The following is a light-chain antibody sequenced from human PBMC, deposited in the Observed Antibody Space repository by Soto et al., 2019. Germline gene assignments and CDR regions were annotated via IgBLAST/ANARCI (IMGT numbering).Light chain of an antibody. V-gene: IGLV1-51*01. CDR1: SSNIGNNY. CDR2: DNN. J-gene: IGLJ1*01. CDR3: GTWDSSLSASYV. Sequence: QSVLTQPPSVSAAPGQKVTISCSGSSSNIGNNYVSWYQQLPGTAPKLLIYDNNKRPSGIPDRFSGSKSGTSATLGITGLQTGDEADDYCGTWDSSLSASYVFGTGTKLTVL.